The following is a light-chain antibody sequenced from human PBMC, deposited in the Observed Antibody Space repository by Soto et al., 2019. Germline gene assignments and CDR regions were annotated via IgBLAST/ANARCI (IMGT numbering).Light chain of an antibody. Sequence: QSVLTQPPSVSGSPGQRVTISCTGSSSNIGEGYDVHWYQQLPGTAPKLLIYGNSNRPSGVPDRFSGSKSATSASLAITGLHDEDDADYYCHSYYSRLSGTEVFGGRTKLTVL. V-gene: IGLV1-40*01. CDR2: GNS. CDR1: SSNIGEGYD. CDR3: HSYYSRLSGTEV. J-gene: IGLJ2*01.